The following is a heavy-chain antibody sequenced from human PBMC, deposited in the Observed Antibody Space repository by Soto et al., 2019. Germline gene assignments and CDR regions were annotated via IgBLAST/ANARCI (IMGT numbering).Heavy chain of an antibody. Sequence: EVQLLESGGGLVQPGGSLRLSRAASGFTFSSYAMSWVRQAPGKGLEWVSAISGSGGSTYYADSVKGRFTISRDNSKNTLYLQMNSLRAEDTAVYYCAKSPPAPGGAVAGTAYYWGQGTLVTVSS. D-gene: IGHD6-19*01. CDR2: ISGSGGST. V-gene: IGHV3-23*01. CDR3: AKSPPAPGGAVAGTAYY. CDR1: GFTFSSYA. J-gene: IGHJ4*02.